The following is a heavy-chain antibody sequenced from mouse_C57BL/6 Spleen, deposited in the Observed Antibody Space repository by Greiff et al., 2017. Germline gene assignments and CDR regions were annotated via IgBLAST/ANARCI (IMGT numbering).Heavy chain of an antibody. J-gene: IGHJ2*01. V-gene: IGHV1-55*01. CDR3: ARYYYDNVGYFDC. CDR1: GYTFTSYW. CDR2: IYPGSGSI. Sequence: QVQLQQPGAELVKPGASVKMSCKASGYTFTSYWITWVKQRPGQGLEWIGYIYPGSGSINYNEKFKSKATLTVDTSSSTVYMQLSSLTSEDSAVYDGARYYYDNVGYFDCWGQGTTLTVSS. D-gene: IGHD2-4*01.